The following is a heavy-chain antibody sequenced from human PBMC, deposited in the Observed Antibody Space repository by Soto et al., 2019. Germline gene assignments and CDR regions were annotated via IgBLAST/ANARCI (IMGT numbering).Heavy chain of an antibody. V-gene: IGHV4-59*08. Sequence: QVQLQESGPGLVKPSETLSLTCTVSGGSISIWYWSWIRQPPGKGLEWIGYIYYSGSTNYNPSLNGRVTISVDTSKNQFSLKLSSVTAADTAVYYCARRYGSAIDYWGQGTLVTVSS. CDR2: IYYSGST. J-gene: IGHJ4*02. CDR1: GGSISIWY. D-gene: IGHD1-26*01. CDR3: ARRYGSAIDY.